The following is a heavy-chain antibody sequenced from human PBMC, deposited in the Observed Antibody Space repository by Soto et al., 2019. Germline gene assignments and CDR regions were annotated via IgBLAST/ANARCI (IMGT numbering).Heavy chain of an antibody. D-gene: IGHD2-2*01. CDR1: GFTFSSYA. CDR3: VSMPTLVGYCSSTSCPAYGMDV. V-gene: IGHV3-64D*06. J-gene: IGHJ6*02. Sequence: GSLRLSCSASGFTFSSYAMHWVRQAPGKGLEYVSAISSNGGSTYYADSVKGRFTISRDNSKNTLYLQMSSLRAGDTAVYYCVSMPTLVGYCSSTSCPAYGMDVWGQGTTVTVSS. CDR2: ISSNGGST.